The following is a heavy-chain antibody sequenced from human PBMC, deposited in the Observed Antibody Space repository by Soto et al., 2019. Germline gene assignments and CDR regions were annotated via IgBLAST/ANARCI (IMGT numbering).Heavy chain of an antibody. Sequence: GGSLRLSCAASGFTFSSYAMSWVRQAPGKGLEWVSAISGSGGSTYYADSVKGRFTISRDNSKNTLYLQMNSLRAEDTAVYYCANEDQRGYDLRGSFAYWGQGTLVTVSS. CDR1: GFTFSSYA. D-gene: IGHD5-12*01. CDR3: ANEDQRGYDLRGSFAY. V-gene: IGHV3-23*01. CDR2: ISGSGGST. J-gene: IGHJ4*02.